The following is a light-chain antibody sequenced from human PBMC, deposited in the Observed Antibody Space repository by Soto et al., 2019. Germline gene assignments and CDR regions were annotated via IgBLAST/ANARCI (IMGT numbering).Light chain of an antibody. V-gene: IGKV3-15*01. J-gene: IGKJ2*01. CDR3: QQGHNWPLT. Sequence: EIVMTQSPATLSLSPGERAALSCRASQSINSELAWYQQKPGQPPRLLIYDASTRATGVPARFTGSESGSEFTLTISGLQSDDFADYYCQQGHNWPLTFGQGTRLEI. CDR1: QSINSE. CDR2: DAS.